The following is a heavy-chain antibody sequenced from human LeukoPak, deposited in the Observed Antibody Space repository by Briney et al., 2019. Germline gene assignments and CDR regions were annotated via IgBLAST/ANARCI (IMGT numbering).Heavy chain of an antibody. V-gene: IGHV4-59*01. CDR3: ARGGARGSSAFDI. CDR2: IYYSGST. J-gene: IGHJ3*02. Sequence: SETLSLTCTVSGDSISAFYWSWIRQPPGKGLEWIGYIYYSGSTNYNPSLKSRVTILIETSKNQFSLKLRSVTAADTAVYYCARGGARGSSAFDIWGQGTMVTVSS. CDR1: GDSISAFY. D-gene: IGHD3-10*01.